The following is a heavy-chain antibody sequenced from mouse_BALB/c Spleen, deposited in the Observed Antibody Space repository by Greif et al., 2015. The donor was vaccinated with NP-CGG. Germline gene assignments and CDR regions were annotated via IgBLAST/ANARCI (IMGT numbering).Heavy chain of an antibody. CDR1: GYSFTSYW. J-gene: IGHJ1*01. D-gene: IGHD2-4*01. Sequence: VQLQQSGTVLARPGASVKMSCKASGYSFTSYWMHWVKQRPGQGLEWIGAIYPGNSDTSYNQKFKGKAKLTAVTSASTAYMELSSLTNEDSAVYYCTRSPNDYDFYWYFDVWGAGTTVTVSS. CDR3: TRSPNDYDFYWYFDV. CDR2: IYPGNSDT. V-gene: IGHV1-5*01.